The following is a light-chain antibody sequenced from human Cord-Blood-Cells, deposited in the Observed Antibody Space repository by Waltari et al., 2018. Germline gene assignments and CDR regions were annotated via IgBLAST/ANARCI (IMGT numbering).Light chain of an antibody. CDR1: QRVSSC. V-gene: IGKV3-11*01. CDR3: QQRSNWLT. Sequence: EIVLTQSPATLSLSSGDSANLPCRASQRVSSCLAWYQQKPGQAPRLLIYDASNRATGIPARFSGSGSGTDFTLTISSLEPEDFAVYYCQQRSNWLTFGGGTKVEIK. CDR2: DAS. J-gene: IGKJ4*01.